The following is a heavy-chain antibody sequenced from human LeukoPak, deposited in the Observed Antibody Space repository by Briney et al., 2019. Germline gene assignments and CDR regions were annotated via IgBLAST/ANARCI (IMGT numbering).Heavy chain of an antibody. CDR1: GFTFSSYS. J-gene: IGHJ4*02. CDR3: ARGRSTVTTWVDY. Sequence: GGSLRLSCAASGFTFSSYSMNWVRQAPGKGLEWVSYISNSGSTIYYADSVKGRFTISRDNAKNSLYLQMNSLRAEDTAVYYCARGRSTVTTWVDYWGQGTLVTVSS. D-gene: IGHD4-17*01. V-gene: IGHV3-48*04. CDR2: ISNSGSTI.